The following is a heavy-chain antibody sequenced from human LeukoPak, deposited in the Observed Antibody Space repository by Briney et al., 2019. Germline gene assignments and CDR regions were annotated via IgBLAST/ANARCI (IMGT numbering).Heavy chain of an antibody. D-gene: IGHD6-19*01. CDR1: GFTFSSYS. Sequence: GGSLRLSCAASGFTFSSYSMNWVRQAPGKGLEWVSSISSSSSYIYYADSVKGRFTISRDNAKNSLYLQMNSLRAEDTAVYYCARYRSGWYYFDYWGQGTLVTVSS. V-gene: IGHV3-21*01. CDR3: ARYRSGWYYFDY. J-gene: IGHJ4*02. CDR2: ISSSSSYI.